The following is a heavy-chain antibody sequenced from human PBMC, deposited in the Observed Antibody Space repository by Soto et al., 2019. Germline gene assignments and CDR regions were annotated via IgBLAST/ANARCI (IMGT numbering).Heavy chain of an antibody. CDR1: GDDYVTYA. D-gene: IGHD1-1*01. Sequence: QAQLVQSGAEVKKPGASVNVSCKASGDDYVTYAITWVRQRPGQGLEWMGWISTLNGNTNYAQNFQVRVTMTTDTSTRIVTLELMSLRSDATAVYYCASRVQVLLPDYYGMAVCGQGTTVTVSS. V-gene: IGHV1-18*01. J-gene: IGHJ6*02. CDR2: ISTLNGNT. CDR3: ASRVQVLLPDYYGMAV.